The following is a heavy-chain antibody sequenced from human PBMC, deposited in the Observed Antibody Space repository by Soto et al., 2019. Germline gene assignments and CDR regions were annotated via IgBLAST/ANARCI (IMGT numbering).Heavy chain of an antibody. V-gene: IGHV1-18*01. Sequence: ASVKVSCKASGYTFTSYGISWVRQAPGQGLEWMGWISAYNGNTNYAQKLQGRVTMTTDTSTSTAYMELRSLRSDDTAVYYCASGSPYCIFTSCDYYYYYMEVWGKGTTVTVSS. CDR3: ASGSPYCIFTSCDYYYYYMEV. CDR1: GYTFTSYG. CDR2: ISAYNGNT. J-gene: IGHJ6*03. D-gene: IGHD2-2*01.